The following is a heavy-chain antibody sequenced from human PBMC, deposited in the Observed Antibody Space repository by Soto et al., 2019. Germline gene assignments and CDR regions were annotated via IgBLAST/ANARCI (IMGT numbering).Heavy chain of an antibody. CDR2: IDSDGSIT. J-gene: IGHJ4*02. CDR1: GFTFSSYW. V-gene: IGHV3-74*01. D-gene: IGHD5-12*01. Sequence: GGSLRLSCAASGFTFSSYWMHWVRQAPGKGLVWVSRIDSDGSITSYADSVKGRFTISRDNAKNTLYLQMNSLRVEDTAVYFCARGYVEMATISKYYFDYWGQGALVTVSS. CDR3: ARGYVEMATISKYYFDY.